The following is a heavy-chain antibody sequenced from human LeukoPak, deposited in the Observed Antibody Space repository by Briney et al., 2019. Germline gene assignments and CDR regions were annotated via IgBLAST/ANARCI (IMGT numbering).Heavy chain of an antibody. D-gene: IGHD3-3*02. CDR2: IKSKGDGETI. Sequence: GGSLRLSCVASGITFSDYWMSWVRQAPGKGLEWVSRIKSKGDGETIDYNTPVKGRFTISRDDSKNTLYLQMNSLKDEDAAMYYCTVRSSIWSQGTLVTVSS. CDR1: GITFSDYW. J-gene: IGHJ4*02. V-gene: IGHV3-15*01. CDR3: TVRSSI.